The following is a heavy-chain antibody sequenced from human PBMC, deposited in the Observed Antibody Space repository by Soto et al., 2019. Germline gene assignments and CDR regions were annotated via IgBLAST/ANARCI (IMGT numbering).Heavy chain of an antibody. Sequence: PVGSHRLSCAASGFNFSSYAVHWVRQAPGKGLEWVAVISYDGSNKYYADSVKGRFTISRDNSKNTLYLQMNSLRAEDTAVYYCARVSLFSSRWYPDDAFDIWGQGTMVTVSS. D-gene: IGHD2-15*01. CDR2: ISYDGSNK. CDR1: GFNFSSYA. V-gene: IGHV3-30-3*01. CDR3: ARVSLFSSRWYPDDAFDI. J-gene: IGHJ3*02.